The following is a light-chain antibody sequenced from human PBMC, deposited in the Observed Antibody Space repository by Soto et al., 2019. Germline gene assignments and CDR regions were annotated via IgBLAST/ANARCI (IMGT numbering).Light chain of an antibody. CDR2: DAS. V-gene: IGKV1-5*01. CDR1: QRIGTW. J-gene: IGKJ1*01. Sequence: DIQMTQSPSTLSASVGDRVTITCRASQRIGTWLAWYQQKLGKAPKLLTYDASSLQCGVPSRFSGSGSGTGFTLPISSLQPDDFATYHCHQYDLYSTPFGQGTRVEVK. CDR3: HQYDLYSTP.